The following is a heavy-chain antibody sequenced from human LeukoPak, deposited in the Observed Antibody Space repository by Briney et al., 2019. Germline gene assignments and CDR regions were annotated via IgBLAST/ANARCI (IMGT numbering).Heavy chain of an antibody. V-gene: IGHV3-48*02. J-gene: IGHJ4*02. CDR3: ARDVRFYFDN. CDR2: ISITSSTI. Sequence: PGGSLRLSCVASGFTFSSYSMNWVRQAPGKGLEWVSCISITSSTIYYADSMKGRFTISRDNAKYSLSLQMNSLRHEDTAVYYCARDVRFYFDNWGQGTLVTVSS. CDR1: GFTFSSYS.